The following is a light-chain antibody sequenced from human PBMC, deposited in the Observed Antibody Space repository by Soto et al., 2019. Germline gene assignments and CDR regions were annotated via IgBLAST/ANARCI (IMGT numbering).Light chain of an antibody. J-gene: IGKJ4*01. CDR3: QQYHTWPVT. Sequence: IVMTQSPDSLSVSPGERVTLSCRASQSVYSNLAWYRHKPGQAPRLLISGASTGATGVPVRFSGSGSGTEFTLTINTLQSEDSAVYYCQQYHTWPVTFGGGTKVE. V-gene: IGKV3-15*01. CDR2: GAS. CDR1: QSVYSN.